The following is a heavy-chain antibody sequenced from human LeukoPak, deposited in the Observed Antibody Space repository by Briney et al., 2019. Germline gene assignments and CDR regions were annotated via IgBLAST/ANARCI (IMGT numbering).Heavy chain of an antibody. CDR2: INHSGST. CDR1: GGSFSGYY. J-gene: IGHJ3*01. CDR3: ARARWPETL. V-gene: IGHV4-34*01. Sequence: SETLSLTCAVYGGSFSGYYWSWIRQPPGKGLEWIGEINHSGSTNYNPSLKSRVTISVDTSKNQFSLKLSSVTAADTAVYYCARARWPETLWGQGTMVTVSS. D-gene: IGHD4-23*01.